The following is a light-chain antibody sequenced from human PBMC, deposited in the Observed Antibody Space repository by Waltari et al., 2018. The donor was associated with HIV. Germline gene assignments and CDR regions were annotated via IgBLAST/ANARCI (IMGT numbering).Light chain of an antibody. J-gene: IGKJ2*01. CDR1: QSVSTN. CDR2: GAS. CDR3: QQYNIWPPDA. Sequence: EIVLTQTPATLSLLPGERATLSCRASQSVSTNLAWYQQKSGQAPRLLIYGASTRASGIPTRFSGSGSGTEFTLTISSLQSEDFAVYYCQQYNIWPPDAFGQGTKLEIK. V-gene: IGKV3-15*01.